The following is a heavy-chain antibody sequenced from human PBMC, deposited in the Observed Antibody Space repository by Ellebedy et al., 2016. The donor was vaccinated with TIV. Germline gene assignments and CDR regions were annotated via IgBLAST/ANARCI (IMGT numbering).Heavy chain of an antibody. J-gene: IGHJ4*02. V-gene: IGHV3-23*01. CDR3: AKVPFYDFWSGYYDS. Sequence: GESLKISXAASGFTFSSYAMTWVRQPPGKGLEWVSGLSSDGHTTYYGDSVKGRFTISRDNSANMLYLQMNSLRAEDTAEYYCAKVPFYDFWSGYYDSWGQGTLVTVSS. D-gene: IGHD3-3*01. CDR1: GFTFSSYA. CDR2: LSSDGHTT.